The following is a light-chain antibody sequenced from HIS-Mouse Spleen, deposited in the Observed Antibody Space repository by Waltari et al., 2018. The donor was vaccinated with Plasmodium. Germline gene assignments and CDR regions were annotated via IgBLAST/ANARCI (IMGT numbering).Light chain of an antibody. Sequence: QSALTQPRPVSGSPGQSVTISCTGTSRDVCGYHYAPWYQKPPGKAPKLMIYDVSKRPSGVPDRFSGSKSGNTASLTISGLQAEDEADYYCCSYAGSYTYVFGTGTKVTVL. CDR3: CSYAGSYTYV. V-gene: IGLV2-11*01. CDR1: SRDVCGYHY. J-gene: IGLJ1*01. CDR2: DVS.